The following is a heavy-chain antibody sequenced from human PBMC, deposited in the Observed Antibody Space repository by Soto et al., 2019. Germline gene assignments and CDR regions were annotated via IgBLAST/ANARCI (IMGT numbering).Heavy chain of an antibody. V-gene: IGHV5-10-1*01. CDR3: ATQGLTTYYFGY. CDR1: GYNFASQW. Sequence: GESLKISCKVSGYNFASQWISWVRQVPGKGQEWMGRIDLSESYTTYNPSFQGHVTFSADKSITTAYLQWRSLEASDTAIYYCATQGLTTYYFGYWGQGTLVTVSS. CDR2: IDLSESYT. J-gene: IGHJ4*02.